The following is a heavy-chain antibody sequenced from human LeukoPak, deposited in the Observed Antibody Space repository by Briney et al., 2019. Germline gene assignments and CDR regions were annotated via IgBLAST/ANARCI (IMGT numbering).Heavy chain of an antibody. CDR2: INPNSGGT. D-gene: IGHD6-13*01. CDR1: GYTLTGYY. CDR3: ARDSGIAAGFDP. Sequence: GASVKVSCKASGYTLTGYYMHWVRQAPGQGLEWMGWINPNSGGTNYAQKFQGRVTMTRDTSISTAYMELSRLRSDDTAVYYCARDSGIAAGFDPWGQGTLVTVSS. V-gene: IGHV1-2*02. J-gene: IGHJ5*02.